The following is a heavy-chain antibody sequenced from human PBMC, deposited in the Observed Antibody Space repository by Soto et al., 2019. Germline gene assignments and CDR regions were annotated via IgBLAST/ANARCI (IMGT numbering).Heavy chain of an antibody. CDR2: IYPGDSDT. CDR1: GYSFTNYW. J-gene: IGHJ4*02. Sequence: PGESLKISCQGAGYSFTNYWIGWVRQMPGKGLEWMGIIYPGDSDTRYSPSFQGQVTISVDKSISTAYLQWSSLKASDTAMYYCARRVAVIEYFDYWAQGTLVTVSS. D-gene: IGHD2-2*01. CDR3: ARRVAVIEYFDY. V-gene: IGHV5-51*01.